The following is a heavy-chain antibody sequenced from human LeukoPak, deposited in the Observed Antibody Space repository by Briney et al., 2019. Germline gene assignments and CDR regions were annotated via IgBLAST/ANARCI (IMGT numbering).Heavy chain of an antibody. V-gene: IGHV3-30*02. CDR1: GFTFSSYG. Sequence: GGSLRLSCAASGFTFSSYGMHWVRQAPGTGLEWAAFIRSDGTDKYYADSVKGRFTISRDNSKNTVYLQMNSLRTEDTAVYYCAKASGYALDYWGQGTLVTVSS. CDR3: AKASGYALDY. CDR2: IRSDGTDK. J-gene: IGHJ4*02. D-gene: IGHD2-2*01.